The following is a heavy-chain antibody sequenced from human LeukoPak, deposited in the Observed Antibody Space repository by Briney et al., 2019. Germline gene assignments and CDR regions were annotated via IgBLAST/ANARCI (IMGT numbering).Heavy chain of an antibody. J-gene: IGHJ4*02. Sequence: SETLSLTCTVSGGSISSSSYYWSWIRQPAGKGLEWIGRIYTSGSTNYNPSLKSRVTISVDTSKNQFSLKLSSVTAADTAVYYCARAMVVTYYFDYWGQGTLVTVSS. CDR2: IYTSGST. CDR3: ARAMVVTYYFDY. CDR1: GGSISSSSYY. D-gene: IGHD4-23*01. V-gene: IGHV4-61*02.